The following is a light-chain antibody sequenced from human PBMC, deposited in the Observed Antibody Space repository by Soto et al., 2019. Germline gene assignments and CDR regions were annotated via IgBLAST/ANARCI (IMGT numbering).Light chain of an antibody. CDR1: QGIDNY. J-gene: IGKJ1*01. V-gene: IGKV1-27*01. Sequence: DIQMTQSPSSLSASVGDRVTITCRASQGIDNYLAWYQQKQGKAPKLLIYAASTLQSGVPSRFTGSGSGTDFTLTISRLQPDDFATYYCQHYNSYSEAFGQGTKVDIK. CDR3: QHYNSYSEA. CDR2: AAS.